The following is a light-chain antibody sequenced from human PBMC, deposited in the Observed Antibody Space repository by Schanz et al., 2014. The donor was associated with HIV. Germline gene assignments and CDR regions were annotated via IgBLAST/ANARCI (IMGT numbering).Light chain of an antibody. J-gene: IGLJ3*02. CDR3: GTWDSSLSAGV. CDR1: AFNIGQNY. Sequence: QSVLTQPPSMSAAPGQRVTISCAGSAFNIGQNYVSWFQQFPGTAPKLLIYVNHQRPSDIPDRFSGSKSGTSATLGITGLQTGDEADYYCGTWDSSLSAGVFGGGTKLTVL. CDR2: VNH. V-gene: IGLV1-51*01.